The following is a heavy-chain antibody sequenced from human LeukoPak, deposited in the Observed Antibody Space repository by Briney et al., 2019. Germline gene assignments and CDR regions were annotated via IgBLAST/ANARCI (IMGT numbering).Heavy chain of an antibody. V-gene: IGHV4-4*07. D-gene: IGHD6-13*01. J-gene: IGHJ1*01. CDR2: IYTSGST. CDR3: ATSAAGTRRYFQH. Sequence: SETLSLTCTVSGGSISSYYWSWIRQPAGKGLEWIGRIYTSGSTSYNPSLKSRVTMSVDTSKNQFSLKLSSVTAADTAVYYCATSAAGTRRYFQHWGQGTLATVSS. CDR1: GGSISSYY.